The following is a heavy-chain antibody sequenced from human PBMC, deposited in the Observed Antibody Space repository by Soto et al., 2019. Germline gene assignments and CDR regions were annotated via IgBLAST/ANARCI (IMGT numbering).Heavy chain of an antibody. CDR1: GFTFRNYW. V-gene: IGHV3-74*01. CDR3: VRDNWNSY. D-gene: IGHD1-1*01. J-gene: IGHJ4*02. Sequence: GGSLRLSCAASGFTFRNYWMHWVRQAPGKGLVWVSRVTSDGSSTNYADSVKGRFTISRDNAKNTLYLQMNSLRAEGTAVYYCVRDNWNSYWGQGTLVTVSS. CDR2: VTSDGSST.